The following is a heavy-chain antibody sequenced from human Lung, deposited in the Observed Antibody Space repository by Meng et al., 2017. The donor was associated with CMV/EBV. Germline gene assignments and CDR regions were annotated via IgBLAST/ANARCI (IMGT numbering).Heavy chain of an antibody. CDR2: IYKSGRT. CDR3: ARFPFDY. Sequence: LRLSCTVSGYPISSGYYWGWIRQPPGKGLEWIGNIYKSGRTFYSPSLKTRVTMSVDTSKNQFSLKLRSVTAADTAVYYCARFPFDYWGQGTLVTVSS. CDR1: GYPISSGYY. J-gene: IGHJ4*02. V-gene: IGHV4-38-2*02.